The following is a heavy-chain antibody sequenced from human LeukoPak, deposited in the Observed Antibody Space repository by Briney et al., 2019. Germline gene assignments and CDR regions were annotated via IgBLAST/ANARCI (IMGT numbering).Heavy chain of an antibody. V-gene: IGHV3-13*01. J-gene: IGHJ3*02. CDR2: IGTAGDT. CDR3: ARALKYCSSTSCFGRSYAFDI. CDR1: GFTFSNYD. D-gene: IGHD2-2*01. Sequence: GGSLRLSCAASGFTFSNYDMHWVRQPTGKGLEWVSAIGTAGDTYYPGSVKGRFTISRENAKNSLYLQMNSLRAGDTAVYYCARALKYCSSTSCFGRSYAFDIWGQGTMVTVSS.